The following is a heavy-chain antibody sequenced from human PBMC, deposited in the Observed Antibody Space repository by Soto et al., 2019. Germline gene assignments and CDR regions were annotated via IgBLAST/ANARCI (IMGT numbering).Heavy chain of an antibody. CDR3: ARTQYGMDV. Sequence: KVSCKASGYSFTSYWISWVRQMPGKGLEWMGRIDPSDSYTNYSPSFQGHVTISADKSISTAYLQWSSLKASDTAMYYCARTQYGMDVWGQGTTVTVSS. CDR1: GYSFTSYW. V-gene: IGHV5-10-1*01. J-gene: IGHJ6*02. CDR2: IDPSDSYT.